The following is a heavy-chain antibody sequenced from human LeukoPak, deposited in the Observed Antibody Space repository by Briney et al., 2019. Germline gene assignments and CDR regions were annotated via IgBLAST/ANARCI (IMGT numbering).Heavy chain of an antibody. CDR2: ISHDGSSK. V-gene: IGHV3-30*04. Sequence: GGSLRLSCAASELSLSHYTIQWVRQAPGKGLEWVAAISHDGSSKYYADSVKGRFTISRDNSKNTLSLQMNSLRAEDTAVYYCAKVTVAVAGPYYFDYWGQGTLVTVSS. CDR1: ELSLSHYT. D-gene: IGHD6-19*01. J-gene: IGHJ4*02. CDR3: AKVTVAVAGPYYFDY.